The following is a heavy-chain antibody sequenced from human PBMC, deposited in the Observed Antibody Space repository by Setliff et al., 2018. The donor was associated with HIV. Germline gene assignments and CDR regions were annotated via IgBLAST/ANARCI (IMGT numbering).Heavy chain of an antibody. CDR1: GDSIRGYY. J-gene: IGHJ4*02. Sequence: SETLSLTCTVSGDSIRGYYWIWIRQPPGKGLEWMGYVFYTGFAAYNPSLKSRLTISVDTSKSQFSLTLTSVTAADTAVYYCARQMPIPGIAITPVDYWGQGALVTVSS. CDR2: VFYTGFA. CDR3: ARQMPIPGIAITPVDY. V-gene: IGHV4-59*08. D-gene: IGHD5-12*01.